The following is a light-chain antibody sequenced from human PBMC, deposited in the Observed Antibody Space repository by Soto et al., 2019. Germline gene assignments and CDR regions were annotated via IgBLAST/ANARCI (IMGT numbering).Light chain of an antibody. V-gene: IGKV3-20*01. CDR2: DAS. CDR3: QQYGSSGT. J-gene: IGKJ1*01. Sequence: VITQSPATLSVSPGERATLSCRASQSVSSYLAWYQQKPGQAPRLLIYDASNRATGIPARFSGSGSGTDFTLTISRLEPEDFAVYYCQQYGSSGTFGQGTKVDI. CDR1: QSVSSY.